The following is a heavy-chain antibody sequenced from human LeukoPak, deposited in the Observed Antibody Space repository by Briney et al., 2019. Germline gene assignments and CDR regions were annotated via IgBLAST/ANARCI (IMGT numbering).Heavy chain of an antibody. CDR3: AKRSGDYDSSGYFIGY. D-gene: IGHD3-22*01. Sequence: GGSLTLSCAASGFTFSSYGMHWVRQAPGKGLEWVAVISYDGSNKYYADSVKGRFTISRDNSKNTLYLQMNSLRADDTAVYYCAKRSGDYDSSGYFIGYWGQGTLVTVSS. V-gene: IGHV3-30*18. CDR1: GFTFSSYG. CDR2: ISYDGSNK. J-gene: IGHJ4*02.